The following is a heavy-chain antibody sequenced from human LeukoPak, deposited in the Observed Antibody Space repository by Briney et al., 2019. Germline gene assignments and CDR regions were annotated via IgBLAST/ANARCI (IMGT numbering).Heavy chain of an antibody. V-gene: IGHV3-33*01. CDR1: GFTFSNYG. J-gene: IGHJ4*02. D-gene: IGHD4/OR15-4a*01. CDR2: IWYDGSNK. Sequence: GGSLRLSCAASGFTFSNYGMHWVRQAPGKGLEWVAAIWYDGSNKYYGDSVKGRFTISRDSSKNTLFLQMNSLRAEDTAVYYCGRGIEGGATDYWGQGTLVTVSS. CDR3: GRGIEGGATDY.